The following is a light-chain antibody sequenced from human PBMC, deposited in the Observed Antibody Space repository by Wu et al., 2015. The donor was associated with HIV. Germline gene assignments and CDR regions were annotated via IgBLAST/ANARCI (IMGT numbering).Light chain of an antibody. CDR2: EAS. J-gene: IGKJ2*03. Sequence: DIQMTQSPSTLSASVGDRVTITCRASQSLNKWLAWYQQKPGKAPKLLIYEASTLESGVPSRFSGSGSGTEFTLTINTLQPDDFATYYCQQYNSHSRSFGQGTKLEIK. CDR1: QSLNKW. CDR3: QQYNSHSRS. V-gene: IGKV1-5*03.